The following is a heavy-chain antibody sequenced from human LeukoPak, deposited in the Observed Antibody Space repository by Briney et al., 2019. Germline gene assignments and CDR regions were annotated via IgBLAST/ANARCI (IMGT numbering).Heavy chain of an antibody. D-gene: IGHD2-2*03. J-gene: IGHJ4*02. V-gene: IGHV3-23*01. CDR2: ISGSGGST. CDR1: GFTFSSYA. Sequence: GGSLRLSCAASGFTFSSYAMSWVRQAPGKGLEWVSAISGSGGSTYYADSVKGRFTISRDNSKNTLYLQMNSLRAEDTAVYYCAKHLDIVVVPASRPYLDYWGQGTLVTVSS. CDR3: AKHLDIVVVPASRPYLDY.